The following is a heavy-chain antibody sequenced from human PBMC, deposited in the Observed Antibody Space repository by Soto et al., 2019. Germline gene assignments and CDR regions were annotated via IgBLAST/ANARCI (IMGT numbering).Heavy chain of an antibody. V-gene: IGHV2-5*02. CDR3: AANGDESWRVAARPDYFDY. CDR1: GFSLSTSGVG. CDR2: IYWDDDK. D-gene: IGHD6-6*01. J-gene: IGHJ4*02. Sequence: TWGVSGPTLVNPTQTLTLTCTFSGFSLSTSGVGVGWIRQPPGKALEWLALIYWDDDKRYRPSLKSRLTITKDTSENQVVLTMTNMAPVDTATYYCAANGDESWRVAARPDYFDYWGQGTLVTVSS.